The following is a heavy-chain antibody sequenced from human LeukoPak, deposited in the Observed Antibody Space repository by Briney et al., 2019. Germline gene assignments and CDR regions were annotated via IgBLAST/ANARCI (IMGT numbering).Heavy chain of an antibody. Sequence: ASVKVSCKASGGTFSSYAISWVRQAPGQGLEWMGWINPNSGGTNYAQKFQGWVTMTRDTSISTAYMELSRLRSDDTAVYYCARGAPMVRGVIIHYYYGMDVWGQGTTVTVSS. CDR3: ARGAPMVRGVIIHYYYGMDV. CDR2: INPNSGGT. D-gene: IGHD3-10*01. V-gene: IGHV1-2*04. CDR1: GGTFSSYA. J-gene: IGHJ6*02.